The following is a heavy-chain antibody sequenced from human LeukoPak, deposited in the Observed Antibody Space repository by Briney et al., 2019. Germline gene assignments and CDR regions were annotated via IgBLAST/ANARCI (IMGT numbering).Heavy chain of an antibody. D-gene: IGHD6-13*01. CDR3: ARSSSSWYGGYYYYYYYYMDV. Sequence: ASVKVSCKASGYTFTSYGISWVRQAPGQGLEWMGWISAYNGITNYAQKLQGRVTMTTDTSTSTAYMELRSLRSDDTAVYYRARSSSSWYGGYYYYYYYYMDVWGKGTTVTVSS. CDR2: ISAYNGIT. V-gene: IGHV1-18*01. CDR1: GYTFTSYG. J-gene: IGHJ6*03.